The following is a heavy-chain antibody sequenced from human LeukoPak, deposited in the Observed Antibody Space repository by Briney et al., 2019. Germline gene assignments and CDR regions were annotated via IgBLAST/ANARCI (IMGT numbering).Heavy chain of an antibody. CDR3: AREGYYGSGSYYRKMGMDV. CDR2: ISSSGSTI. Sequence: GGSLRLSCAASGFTFSSYEMNWVRQAPGKGLEWVSYISSSGSTIYYADSVKGRFTISRDNARNSLYLQMNSLRAEDTAVYYCAREGYYGSGSYYRKMGMDVWGQGTTVTVSS. J-gene: IGHJ6*02. D-gene: IGHD3-10*01. CDR1: GFTFSSYE. V-gene: IGHV3-48*03.